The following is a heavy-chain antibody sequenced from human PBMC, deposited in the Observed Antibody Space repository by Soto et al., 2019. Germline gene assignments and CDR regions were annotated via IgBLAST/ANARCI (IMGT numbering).Heavy chain of an antibody. V-gene: IGHV4-59*12. CDR1: GGSICIYY. CDR2: IYYSGST. Sequence: SETLSLSCTVSGGSICIYYWSWIRQPPGKGLEWIGYIYYSGSTYYNPSLKSRVTISVDTPKNQFSLKLSSVTAADTAVYYCARSVFPWGQGTLVTVS. J-gene: IGHJ5*02. CDR3: ARSVFP.